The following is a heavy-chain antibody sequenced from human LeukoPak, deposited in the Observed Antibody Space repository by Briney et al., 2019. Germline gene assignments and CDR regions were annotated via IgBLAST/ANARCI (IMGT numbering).Heavy chain of an antibody. V-gene: IGHV1-69*05. CDR2: FIPMFDKR. Sequence: ASVKVSCKASGGTFNNYAIIWVRQAPGQGLEWVGEFIPMFDKRDFAQKFQGRVAITTDESTATAFLDLKSLRSEDTAMYYCATSELRATDYGYLLRTYWLDPWGQGTPVTVSS. D-gene: IGHD4-17*01. CDR1: GGTFNNYA. CDR3: ATSELRATDYGYLLRTYWLDP. J-gene: IGHJ5*02.